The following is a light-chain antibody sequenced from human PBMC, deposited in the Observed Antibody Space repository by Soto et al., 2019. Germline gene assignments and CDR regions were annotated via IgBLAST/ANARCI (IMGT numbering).Light chain of an antibody. J-gene: IGKJ1*01. CDR2: AAS. CDR1: QDIRSA. CDR3: QHYNSYSEA. V-gene: IGKV1-17*01. Sequence: DIQLTQSPSSLSASVGDRVTITCLASQDIRSALGWYQQRPGKVPKLLIYAASTLQSGVPSRFSGSGSGTEFTLTISSLQPDDFATYYCQHYNSYSEAFGQGTKVDIK.